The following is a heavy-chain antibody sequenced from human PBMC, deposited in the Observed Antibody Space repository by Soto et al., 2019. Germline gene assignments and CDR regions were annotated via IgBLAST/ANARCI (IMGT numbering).Heavy chain of an antibody. D-gene: IGHD6-19*01. CDR1: GFTFSNAW. CDR3: TTGTIAVAGPFDY. CDR2: IKSKTDGGTT. Sequence: GGSLRLSCAASGFTFSNAWMSWVRQAPGKGLEWVGRIKSKTDGGTTDYAAPVKGRFTISRDDSKNTLYLQMNSLKTEDTAVYYCTTGTIAVAGPFDYWGQGTLVTVSS. V-gene: IGHV3-15*01. J-gene: IGHJ4*02.